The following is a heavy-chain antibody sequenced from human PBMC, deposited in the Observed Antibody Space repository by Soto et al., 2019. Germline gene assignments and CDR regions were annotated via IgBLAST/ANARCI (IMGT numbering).Heavy chain of an antibody. CDR1: GGSISSYY. J-gene: IGHJ4*02. Sequence: QVQLQESGPGLVKPSETLSLTCTVSGGSISSYYWSWIRQPPRKGLEWIGYTYYSGSTNYNPSLXSXVXSXXDTSKNQLSLKLSSVTAADTAVYYCARRYGGAFDYWGQGTLVTVSS. CDR2: TYYSGST. V-gene: IGHV4-59*08. CDR3: ARRYGGAFDY. D-gene: IGHD2-21*01.